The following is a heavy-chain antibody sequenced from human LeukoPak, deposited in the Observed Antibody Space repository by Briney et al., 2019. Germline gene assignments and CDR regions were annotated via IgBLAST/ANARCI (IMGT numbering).Heavy chain of an antibody. CDR2: IIPILGIA. CDR1: GGTFSSYA. CDR3: ARSGYSSSWPDYYGMDV. J-gene: IGHJ6*02. V-gene: IGHV1-69*04. D-gene: IGHD6-13*01. Sequence: GASVKVSCKASGGTFSSYAISWVRQAPGQGLEWMGRIIPILGIANYAQKFQGRVTITADKSTSTAYMELSSLRSEDTAVYYCARSGYSSSWPDYYGMDVWGQGTTVTVSS.